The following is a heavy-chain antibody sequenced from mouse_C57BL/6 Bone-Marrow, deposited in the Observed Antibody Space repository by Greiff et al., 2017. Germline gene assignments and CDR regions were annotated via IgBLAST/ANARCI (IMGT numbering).Heavy chain of an antibody. Sequence: EVQLQQSGPELVKPGASVKIPCKASGYTFTDYNMDWVKQSHGKSLEWIGDINPNNGGTIYNQKFKGKATLTVDKSSSTAYMELRRLTSEDTAFYYCARNYYDYDAGYYAMDYWGQGTSVTVSS. CDR3: ARNYYDYDAGYYAMDY. D-gene: IGHD2-4*01. V-gene: IGHV1-18*01. CDR1: GYTFTDYN. J-gene: IGHJ4*01. CDR2: INPNNGGT.